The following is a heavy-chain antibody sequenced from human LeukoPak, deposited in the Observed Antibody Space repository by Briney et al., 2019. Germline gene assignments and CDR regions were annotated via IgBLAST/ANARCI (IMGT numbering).Heavy chain of an antibody. CDR1: GFTFSSYG. CDR3: ARVTYYDSSGPVDY. V-gene: IGHV3-33*01. Sequence: GRSLRLSCAASGFTFSSYGMHWVRQAPGKGLEWVAVIWYDGSNKYYADSVKGRFTISRDNSKNTLYLQMNSLRAEDTAVYYCARVTYYDSSGPVDYWGQGTLVTVSS. D-gene: IGHD3-22*01. J-gene: IGHJ4*02. CDR2: IWYDGSNK.